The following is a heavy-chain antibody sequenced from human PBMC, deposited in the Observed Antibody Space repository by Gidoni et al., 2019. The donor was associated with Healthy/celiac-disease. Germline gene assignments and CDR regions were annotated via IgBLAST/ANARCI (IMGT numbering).Heavy chain of an antibody. D-gene: IGHD1-26*01. CDR2: INSDGSRT. Sequence: EVQLVESGGGLVQPVGSLRVSCAASGFTFSIYFMHWVRQAPGKGLVWVSRINSDGSRTTYADSVKGRFTISRDNAKNTLYLQMNRLRAEETAVYYCARDLRGIVGNHFDNWGQGTLVSVSS. CDR1: GFTFSIYF. J-gene: IGHJ4*02. CDR3: ARDLRGIVGNHFDN. V-gene: IGHV3-74*01.